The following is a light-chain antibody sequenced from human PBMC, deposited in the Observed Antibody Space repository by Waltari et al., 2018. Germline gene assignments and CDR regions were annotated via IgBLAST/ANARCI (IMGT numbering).Light chain of an antibody. CDR2: GAS. J-gene: IGKJ2*02. CDR1: QSIAGN. CDR3: EQYSNWPGT. Sequence: EIVMTQSPATLSVSPGERATLSCRASQSIAGNLAWYQQKPGPPPRLLIYGASTRATGFPARFSGSGSGTEFTLTISSLQSEDFAVYYCEQYSNWPGTFGQGTKLEIK. V-gene: IGKV3-15*01.